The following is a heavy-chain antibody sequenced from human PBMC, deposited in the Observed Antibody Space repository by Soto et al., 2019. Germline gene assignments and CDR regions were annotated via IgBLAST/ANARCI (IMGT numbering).Heavy chain of an antibody. J-gene: IGHJ3*02. CDR2: ISSSSSYI. V-gene: IGHV3-21*01. CDR3: ARVQEGSYSAFDI. D-gene: IGHD1-26*01. CDR1: GFTFSSYG. Sequence: AGGSLRLSCAASGFTFSSYGMNWVRQAPGKGLEWVSSISSSSSYIYYADSVKGRFTISRDNAKNSLYLQMNSLRAEDTAVYYCARVQEGSYSAFDIWGQGTMVTVSS.